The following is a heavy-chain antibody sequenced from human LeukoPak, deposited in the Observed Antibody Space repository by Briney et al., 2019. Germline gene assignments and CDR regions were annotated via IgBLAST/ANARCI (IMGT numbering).Heavy chain of an antibody. V-gene: IGHV5-51*01. Sequence: GESLKISCKDSGHSFTSYWIGWVRQMPGKGLEWMGIIYPGDSDTRYSPSFQGQATISADKSISTAYLQWSSLKASDTAMYYCARAKAYSSSRYYFDYWGQGTLVTVSS. CDR3: ARAKAYSSSRYYFDY. J-gene: IGHJ4*02. CDR1: GHSFTSYW. D-gene: IGHD6-13*01. CDR2: IYPGDSDT.